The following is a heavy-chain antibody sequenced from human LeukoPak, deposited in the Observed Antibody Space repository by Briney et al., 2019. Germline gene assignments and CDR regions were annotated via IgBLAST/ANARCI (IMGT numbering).Heavy chain of an antibody. Sequence: GGSLRLSCAASGFTFDDYAMHWVRQAPGKGLEWVSGISWNSGSIGYADSVKGRFTISRDNAKNSLYLQMNSLRAEDTALYYCAKAPGGRLQDAFDIWGQGTMVTVSS. CDR1: GFTFDDYA. J-gene: IGHJ3*02. D-gene: IGHD3-16*01. CDR2: ISWNSGSI. CDR3: AKAPGGRLQDAFDI. V-gene: IGHV3-9*01.